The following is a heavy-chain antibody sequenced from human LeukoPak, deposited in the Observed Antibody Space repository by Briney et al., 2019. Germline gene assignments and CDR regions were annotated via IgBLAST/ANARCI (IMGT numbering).Heavy chain of an antibody. CDR1: GFTFSDYY. CDR3: ARLYCSSTSCYTPYYYYGMDV. V-gene: IGHV3-11*01. Sequence: GGSLRLSCAASGFTFSDYYMSWLRQAPGKGLEWVSYISSSGSTIYYADSVKGRFTISRDNAKNSLYLQMNSLRAEDTAVYYCARLYCSSTSCYTPYYYYGMDVWGQGTTVTVSS. CDR2: ISSSGSTI. D-gene: IGHD2-2*02. J-gene: IGHJ6*02.